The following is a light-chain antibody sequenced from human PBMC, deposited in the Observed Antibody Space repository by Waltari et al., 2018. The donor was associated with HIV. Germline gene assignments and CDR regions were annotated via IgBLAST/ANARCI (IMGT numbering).Light chain of an antibody. V-gene: IGKV3-15*01. CDR1: ESVSSN. Sequence: IVLTQSPATLSVSPGARVTLSCRASESVSSNLAWYQQKPGQAPRLVFYGASSRATGIPDRFSGSGSGTEFTLTISSLQSEDFAVYYCQEYNNWPWTFGQGTKVEIK. CDR2: GAS. CDR3: QEYNNWPWT. J-gene: IGKJ1*01.